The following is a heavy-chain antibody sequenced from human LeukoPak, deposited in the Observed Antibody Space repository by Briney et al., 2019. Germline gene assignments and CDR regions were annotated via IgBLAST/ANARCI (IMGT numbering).Heavy chain of an antibody. CDR1: GYTFTNYY. Sequence: ASVKVSCKASGYTFTNYYMHWVRQAPGQGLEWMEILNPSGGSTSYAPKFQGRVTMTRDTSTSTVYMELSTLRSEDTAVYYCARGANSGRFSSGWDSWGQGTLVTVSS. CDR2: LNPSGGST. J-gene: IGHJ4*02. V-gene: IGHV1-46*01. CDR3: ARGANSGRFSSGWDS. D-gene: IGHD6-19*01.